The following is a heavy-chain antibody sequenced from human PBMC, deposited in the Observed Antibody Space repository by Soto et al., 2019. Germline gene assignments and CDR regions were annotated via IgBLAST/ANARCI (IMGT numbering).Heavy chain of an antibody. Sequence: QVQLVQSGAEVKKPGSSVKVSCKASGGTFSSYTISWVRQAPGQGLEWMGRIIPILGIANYAQKFQGRVTITADKSTSTAYMELSSLRYEDTAVYYCARTPRSSRAVSGWTETFEGYYYYYMDVWGKGTTVTVSS. D-gene: IGHD6-19*01. CDR3: ARTPRSSRAVSGWTETFEGYYYYYMDV. CDR1: GGTFSSYT. CDR2: IIPILGIA. V-gene: IGHV1-69*02. J-gene: IGHJ6*03.